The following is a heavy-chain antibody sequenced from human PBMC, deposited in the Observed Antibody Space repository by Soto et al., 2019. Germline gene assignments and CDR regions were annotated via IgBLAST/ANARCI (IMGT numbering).Heavy chain of an antibody. CDR3: ATVPYCTHGVCYAEC. CDR1: SGSISTYY. D-gene: IGHD2-8*01. CDR2: IYYTGST. V-gene: IGHV4-59*08. J-gene: IGHJ4*02. Sequence: TLSLTCTVSSGSISTYYWSWIRQPPGKGLEWIGYIYYTGSTNYNPSLKTRVAISIDTSKNQFSLNLSSVTAAETAVYYCATVPYCTHGVCYAECWGQGTQVTVSS.